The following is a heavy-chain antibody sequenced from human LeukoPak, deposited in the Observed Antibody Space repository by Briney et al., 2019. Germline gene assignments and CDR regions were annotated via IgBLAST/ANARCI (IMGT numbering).Heavy chain of an antibody. Sequence: GGSLRLSCAASGFTFSSYGMSWVRQAPGKGLEWVSAISGSGGYTHYADSVKGRFTLSRDNSKNTLYLQMNSLRAEDTAVYYCAKGRLVVTALDYWVQGTLVTVSS. D-gene: IGHD2-21*02. J-gene: IGHJ4*02. CDR1: GFTFSSYG. CDR3: AKGRLVVTALDY. CDR2: ISGSGGYT. V-gene: IGHV3-23*01.